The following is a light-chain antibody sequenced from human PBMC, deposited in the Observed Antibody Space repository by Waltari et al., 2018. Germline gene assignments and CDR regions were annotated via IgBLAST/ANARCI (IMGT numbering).Light chain of an antibody. V-gene: IGKV1-33*01. CDR2: DAS. CDR1: QDISNY. J-gene: IGKJ5*01. CDR3: HHYYIPPLT. Sequence: DIQMTQSPSSLSASVGDRVTITCQASQDISNYLNWYQQKPGKAPKLLIYDASNLETGVPSRFSGSGSGTDFTFTISSLQPEDVAVYYCHHYYIPPLTFGQGTRLEI.